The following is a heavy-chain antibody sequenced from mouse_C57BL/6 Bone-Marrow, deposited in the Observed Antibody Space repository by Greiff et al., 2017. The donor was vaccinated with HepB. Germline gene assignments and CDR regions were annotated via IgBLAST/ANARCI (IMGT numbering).Heavy chain of an antibody. CDR2: IHPNSGST. CDR1: GYTFTSYW. D-gene: IGHD3-1*01. Sequence: VQLQQSGAELVKPGASVKLSCKASGYTFTSYWLHWVKPRPGQGLEWIGMIHPNSGSTNYNEKFKSKATLTVDKSSSTAYMQLSSLTSEDSAVYYCARWGHLFAYWGQGTLVTVSA. V-gene: IGHV1-64*01. CDR3: ARWGHLFAY. J-gene: IGHJ3*01.